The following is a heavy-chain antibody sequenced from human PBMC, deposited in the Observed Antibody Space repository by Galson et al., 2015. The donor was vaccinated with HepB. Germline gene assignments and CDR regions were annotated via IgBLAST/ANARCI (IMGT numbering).Heavy chain of an antibody. CDR2: ISSSSSTI. V-gene: IGHV3-48*01. J-gene: IGHJ4*02. CDR1: GFTFSSYS. D-gene: IGHD3-9*01. Sequence: SLRLSCAASGFTFSSYSMNWVRQAPGKGLEWVSYISSSSSTIYYADSVKGRFTISRDNAKNSLYLQMNSLRAEDTAVYYCARVGIGGDYDILTGYDYWGQGTLVTVSS. CDR3: ARVGIGGDYDILTGYDY.